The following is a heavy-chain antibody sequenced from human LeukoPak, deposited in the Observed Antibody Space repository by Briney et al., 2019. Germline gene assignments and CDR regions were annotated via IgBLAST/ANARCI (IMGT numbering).Heavy chain of an antibody. CDR2: INHSGST. CDR3: ARAQTHCSSTSCYWYYFDY. CDR1: GGSFSGYY. D-gene: IGHD2-2*01. Sequence: PSETLSLTCAVYGGSFSGYYWSWIRQPPGKGLEWIGEINHSGSTNYNPSLKTQVTISVDPSTNQFSLRLSSVTAADTVVYYCARAQTHCSSTSCYWYYFDYWAQGTLVTVSS. J-gene: IGHJ4*02. V-gene: IGHV4-34*01.